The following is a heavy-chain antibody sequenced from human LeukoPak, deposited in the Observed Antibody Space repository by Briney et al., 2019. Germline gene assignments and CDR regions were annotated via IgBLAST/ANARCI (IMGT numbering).Heavy chain of an antibody. CDR3: ARYHYDYVWGSYRYDY. CDR2: IYYSGST. J-gene: IGHJ4*02. CDR1: GGSISSYY. D-gene: IGHD3-16*02. V-gene: IGHV4-59*01. Sequence: SETLSLTCTVSGGSISSYYWSWIRQPPGKGLEWIGYIYYSGSTNYNPSLKSRVTISVDTSKNQFSLKLSSVTAADTAVYYCARYHYDYVWGSYRYDYWGQGTLVAVSS.